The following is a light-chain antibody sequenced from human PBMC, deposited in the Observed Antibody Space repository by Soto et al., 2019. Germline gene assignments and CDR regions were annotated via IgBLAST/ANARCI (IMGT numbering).Light chain of an antibody. CDR1: SGHSTYA. CDR2: LNSDGSH. CDR3: QTWGADLLVV. Sequence: QAVVTQSPSASASLGASVKLTCTLSSGHSTYAIAWHQQQPEKGPRYLMKLNSDGSHSKGDGVPDRFSGSSSGPERYLTISSLQSEDEADYYCQTWGADLLVVFGGGTKLTVL. V-gene: IGLV4-69*01. J-gene: IGLJ2*01.